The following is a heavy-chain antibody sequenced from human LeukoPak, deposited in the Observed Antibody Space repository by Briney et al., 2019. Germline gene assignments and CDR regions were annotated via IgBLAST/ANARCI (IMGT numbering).Heavy chain of an antibody. CDR3: ERVRAGYYFDY. Sequence: GSLRLSCAASGFTFSSYSMNWVRQAPGKGLEWVSSISSSSSYIYYADSVKGRFTIPRDNAKNSLYLQMNSLRAEDTAVYYCERVRAGYYFDYWGQGTLVTVSS. CDR1: GFTFSSYS. V-gene: IGHV3-21*01. J-gene: IGHJ4*02. CDR2: ISSSSSYI.